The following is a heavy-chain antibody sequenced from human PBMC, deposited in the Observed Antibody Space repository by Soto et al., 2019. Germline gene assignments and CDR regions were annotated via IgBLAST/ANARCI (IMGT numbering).Heavy chain of an antibody. CDR3: ARHLGPMVRGVYYYYGMDV. V-gene: IGHV4-59*08. D-gene: IGHD3-10*01. CDR2: IYSSGST. J-gene: IGHJ6*02. CDR1: GGSISSYY. Sequence: PSEILSLTCTVSGGSISSYYWSWIRQPPGKGLEWIGYIYSSGSTNYNPSLKSRVTISVDTSKNQFSLKLSSVTAADTAVYYCARHLGPMVRGVYYYYGMDVWGQGTTVTVS.